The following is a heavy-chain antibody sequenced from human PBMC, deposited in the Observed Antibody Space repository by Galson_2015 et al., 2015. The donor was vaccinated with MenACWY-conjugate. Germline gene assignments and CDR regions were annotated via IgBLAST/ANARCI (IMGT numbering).Heavy chain of an antibody. CDR1: GGAFGSYG. V-gene: IGHV1-69*06. J-gene: IGHJ4*02. Sequence: SVKVSCKASGGAFGSYGISWVRQAPGQGLEWMGGITPIFGTTNYAQKFQGRVTIIADKSTSTAYMELSSLRSEDTAVYYCARAIKADSSVWYYCDYWGQRTLVPVSS. CDR3: ARAIKADSSVWYYCDY. D-gene: IGHD6-19*01. CDR2: ITPIFGTT.